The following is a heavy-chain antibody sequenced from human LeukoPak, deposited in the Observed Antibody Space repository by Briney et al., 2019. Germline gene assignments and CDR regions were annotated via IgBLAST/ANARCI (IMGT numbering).Heavy chain of an antibody. Sequence: ASVKVSCKASGYTFTGYYMHWVRQAPGQGLEWMGWINPNSGGTNYAQKFQGRVTMTRDTSISTAYMELSRLRSNDTAVYYCASSGPMVLNYYYYGMDVWGQGTTVTVSS. V-gene: IGHV1-2*02. CDR2: INPNSGGT. CDR3: ASSGPMVLNYYYYGMDV. D-gene: IGHD3-10*01. CDR1: GYTFTGYY. J-gene: IGHJ6*02.